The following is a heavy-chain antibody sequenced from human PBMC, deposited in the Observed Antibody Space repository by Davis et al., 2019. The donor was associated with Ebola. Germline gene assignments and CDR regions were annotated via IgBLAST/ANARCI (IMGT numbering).Heavy chain of an antibody. CDR3: ARDSIAAAGRPSYFDY. D-gene: IGHD6-13*01. V-gene: IGHV3-53*01. Sequence: PGGSLRLSCAAPGFTVSSNYMSWVRQAPGKGLEWVSVIYSGGSTYYADSVKGRFTISRDNSKNTLYLQMNSLRAEDTAVYYCARDSIAAAGRPSYFDYWGQGTLVTVSS. CDR1: GFTVSSNY. CDR2: IYSGGST. J-gene: IGHJ4*02.